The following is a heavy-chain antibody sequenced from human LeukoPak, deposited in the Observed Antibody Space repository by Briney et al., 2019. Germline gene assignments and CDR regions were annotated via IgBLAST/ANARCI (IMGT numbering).Heavy chain of an antibody. CDR3: ARRYGDYDYFDY. CDR1: GGSISSGGYY. J-gene: IGHJ4*02. V-gene: IGHV4-31*02. CDR2: IYYSGST. D-gene: IGHD4-17*01. Sequence: SETLSLTCTVSGGSISSGGYYWSWIRQHPGKGLEWIGYIYYSGSTYYNPSLKSRVTISVDTSKSQFSLKLNSVTAADTAVYYCARRYGDYDYFDYWGQGTLVTVSS.